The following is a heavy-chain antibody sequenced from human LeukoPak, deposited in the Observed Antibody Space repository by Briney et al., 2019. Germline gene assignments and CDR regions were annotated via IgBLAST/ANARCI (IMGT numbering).Heavy chain of an antibody. J-gene: IGHJ4*02. V-gene: IGHV3-7*04. D-gene: IGHD5-18*01. CDR3: ARDRRNNYGYYFDY. Sequence: GGSLRLSCAAAGFTFSSYWMSWVRQPPGKGLEWVANIKEDGSEKYYVDSVKGRFTISRDNAKNSLYLQMNSLRAEDTAVYYCARDRRNNYGYYFDYWGQGTLVTVSS. CDR2: IKEDGSEK. CDR1: GFTFSSYW.